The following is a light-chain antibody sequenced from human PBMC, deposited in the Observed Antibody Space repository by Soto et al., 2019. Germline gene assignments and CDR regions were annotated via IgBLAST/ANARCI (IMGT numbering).Light chain of an antibody. CDR3: GTWDSSLSAGV. Sequence: QSVLTQPPSVSAAPGQKVTISCSGSSSNIGNNYVSWYQQLPGTAPKLLIYDNNKRPSGIPDRFSGSKSVTSATLGITGLQTGDEADYYCGTWDSSLSAGVFGGGTKLTV. V-gene: IGLV1-51*01. J-gene: IGLJ3*02. CDR1: SSNIGNNY. CDR2: DNN.